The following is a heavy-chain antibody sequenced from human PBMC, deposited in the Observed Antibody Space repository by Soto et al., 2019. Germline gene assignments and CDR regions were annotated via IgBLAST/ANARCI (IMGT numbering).Heavy chain of an antibody. V-gene: IGHV3-74*03. D-gene: IGHD3-10*01. Sequence: QCGGSLRLSCAASEFTFSSYWMDWVRQGPGKGLVWVSRINPDGTSTMYADSVKGRFTISRDNAKNTLYLQMNNLRAEGTAVYYCVRVAGSATYWGQGTLVTVSS. J-gene: IGHJ4*02. CDR2: INPDGTST. CDR3: VRVAGSATY. CDR1: EFTFSSYW.